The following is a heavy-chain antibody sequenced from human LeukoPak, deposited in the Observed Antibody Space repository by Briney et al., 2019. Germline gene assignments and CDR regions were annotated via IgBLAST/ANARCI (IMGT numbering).Heavy chain of an antibody. Sequence: SETLSLTCAVYGGSFSGYYWSWIRQPPGKGLEWIGEINHSGSTNYNPSLKSRVTISVDTSKNQFSLKLSSVTAADTAVYYCARGRGVDWFDPWGQGTLVTVSS. CDR3: ARGRGVDWFDP. V-gene: IGHV4-34*01. D-gene: IGHD2-15*01. J-gene: IGHJ5*02. CDR1: GGSFSGYY. CDR2: INHSGST.